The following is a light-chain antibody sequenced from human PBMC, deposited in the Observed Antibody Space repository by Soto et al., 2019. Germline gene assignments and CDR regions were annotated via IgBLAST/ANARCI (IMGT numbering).Light chain of an antibody. Sequence: EVVLTQSPATLSVSPGDRATLSCRASQGIGSSVAWYHQRPGEAPRLLIFDASIRVPTAPARFSGSVSGTEFTLTISSLQSEDFAVYFCQQHCDRPRTFGQGTKVDIK. J-gene: IGKJ1*01. CDR1: QGIGSS. CDR3: QQHCDRPRT. CDR2: DAS. V-gene: IGKV3-15*01.